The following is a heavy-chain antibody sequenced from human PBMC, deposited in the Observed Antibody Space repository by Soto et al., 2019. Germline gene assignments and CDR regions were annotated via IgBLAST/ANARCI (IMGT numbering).Heavy chain of an antibody. Sequence: SETLSLTCALSGTSISSGGYFWTWIRQPPGKGLEWIGYIYHSGSTYYNPSLKSRVTISVDRSKNQFSLKLSSVTAADTAVYYCARGQVVAAQHWGQGTLVTVSS. D-gene: IGHD2-15*01. J-gene: IGHJ4*02. CDR1: GTSISSGGYF. V-gene: IGHV4-30-2*01. CDR2: IYHSGST. CDR3: ARGQVVAAQH.